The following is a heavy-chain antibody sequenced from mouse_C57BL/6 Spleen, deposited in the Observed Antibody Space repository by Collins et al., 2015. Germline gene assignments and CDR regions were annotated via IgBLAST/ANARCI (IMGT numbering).Heavy chain of an antibody. D-gene: IGHD2-12*01. CDR2: IYPNNGGT. V-gene: IGHV1-22*01. CDR1: GYTFTDYS. Sequence: EVQLQQSGPELVKPGASVKMSCKASGYTFTDYSIHWVKQSHGESLEWIAYIYPNNGGTTYNQKFKGKATLTVNKSSSTAYMELRSLTSEDSAVYYCAQAYYSYLYAMDYWGQGTSVTVSS. CDR3: AQAYYSYLYAMDY. J-gene: IGHJ4*01.